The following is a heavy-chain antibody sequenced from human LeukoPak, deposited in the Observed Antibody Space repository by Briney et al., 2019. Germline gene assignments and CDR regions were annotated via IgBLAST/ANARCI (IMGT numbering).Heavy chain of an antibody. CDR2: IYYSGST. Sequence: SETLSLTCTVSGGSVSNTNYYWGWIRQSPGKGLDWIGSIYYSGSTYYNPSLKGRVTISVDMSKNQVSLKLSSVTAADTAVYYCATRLNRGATVITPDYWGQGTLDTVSS. J-gene: IGHJ4*02. D-gene: IGHD4-23*01. V-gene: IGHV4-39*01. CDR3: ATRLNRGATVITPDY. CDR1: GGSVSNTNYY.